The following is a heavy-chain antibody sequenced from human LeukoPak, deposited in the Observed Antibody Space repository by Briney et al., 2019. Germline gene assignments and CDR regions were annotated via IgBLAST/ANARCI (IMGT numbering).Heavy chain of an antibody. Sequence: GRSLRLSCAASGFTFSSYGMHWVRQAPGKGLEWVAVISYDGSNKYYADSVKGRFTISRDNSKNTLYLQMNSLRAEDTAVYYCAKGGHYYYDSTTFDYWGQGTLVTVSS. J-gene: IGHJ4*02. V-gene: IGHV3-30*18. CDR3: AKGGHYYYDSTTFDY. D-gene: IGHD3-22*01. CDR2: ISYDGSNK. CDR1: GFTFSSYG.